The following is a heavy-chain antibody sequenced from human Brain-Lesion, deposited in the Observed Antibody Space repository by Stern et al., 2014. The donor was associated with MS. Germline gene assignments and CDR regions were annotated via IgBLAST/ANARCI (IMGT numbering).Heavy chain of an antibody. J-gene: IGHJ5*01. CDR1: GFTFSNYW. CDR2: VNNDGRRT. CDR3: ARGERWFDS. V-gene: IGHV3-74*02. D-gene: IGHD3-10*01. Sequence: EVQLLASGGGLVQPGGSLRLSCAASGFTFSNYWMHWVRQAQGKGRVWVSRVNNDGRRTSYADSVKGRFTMSRDNAKNTLYLQMNSLRVEDTAIYYCARGERWFDSWGQGTLVTVSS.